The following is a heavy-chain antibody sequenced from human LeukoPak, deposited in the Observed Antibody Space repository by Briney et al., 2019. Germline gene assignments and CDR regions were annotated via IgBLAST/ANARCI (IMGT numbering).Heavy chain of an antibody. CDR2: ISSSNSHI. CDR3: ARVGCSTSTCFEDDH. J-gene: IGHJ4*02. Sequence: PGGSLRLSCAASGFTFNSYNMNWVRQVPGKGLEWASFISSSNSHIYYSDSVRGRFTISRDNAKNSLYLQMSSLRAEDTAVYFCARVGCSTSTCFEDDHWGQGTLVIVSS. D-gene: IGHD2-2*01. CDR1: GFTFNSYN. V-gene: IGHV3-21*01.